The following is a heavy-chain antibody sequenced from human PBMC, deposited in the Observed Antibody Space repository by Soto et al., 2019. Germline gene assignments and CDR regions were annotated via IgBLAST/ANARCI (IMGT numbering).Heavy chain of an antibody. J-gene: IGHJ4*02. Sequence: QLQLQESGPGLVKPSETLSLTCSVSGDSINSDKYYWGWIRQPPGKGLEWIGSIYYRGNTYYNPSLQTRVTISLDKSKSQFSLKLISVTAADSAVYFCARLEGLATISYYFDFWGQGALVTVSS. CDR3: ARLEGLATISYYFDF. CDR2: IYYRGNT. CDR1: GDSINSDKYY. V-gene: IGHV4-39*01. D-gene: IGHD3-9*01.